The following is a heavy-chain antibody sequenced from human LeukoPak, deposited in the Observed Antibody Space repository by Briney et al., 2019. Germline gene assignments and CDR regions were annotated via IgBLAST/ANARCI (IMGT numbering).Heavy chain of an antibody. CDR3: ARDVSSSWYYYYYYMDV. CDR2: ISAYNGNT. CDR1: GYTFTSYG. V-gene: IGHV1-18*01. J-gene: IGHJ6*03. D-gene: IGHD6-13*01. Sequence: ASVKVSCKASGYTFTSYGIGWVRQAPGQGFEWMGWISAYNGNTNYAQKLQGRVTMTTDTSTSTAYMELRSLRSDDTAVYYCARDVSSSWYYYYYYMDVWGKGTTVTVSS.